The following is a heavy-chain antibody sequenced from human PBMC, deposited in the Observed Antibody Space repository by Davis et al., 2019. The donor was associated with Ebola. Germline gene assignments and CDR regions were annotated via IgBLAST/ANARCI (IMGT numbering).Heavy chain of an antibody. D-gene: IGHD3-16*01. V-gene: IGHV3-23*01. CDR2: ISASGGST. Sequence: GGSLRLSCAASGFTFSSYSMNWVRQAPGKGLEWVSAISASGGSTYNADSVKGRFTISRDSSKSTLSLQMNSLRAEDTAVYYCARALGGEDDWGQGTLVTVSS. CDR1: GFTFSSYS. J-gene: IGHJ4*02. CDR3: ARALGGEDD.